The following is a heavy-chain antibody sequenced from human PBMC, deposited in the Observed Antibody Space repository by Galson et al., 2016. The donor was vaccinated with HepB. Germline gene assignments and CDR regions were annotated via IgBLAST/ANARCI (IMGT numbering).Heavy chain of an antibody. D-gene: IGHD5-18*01. J-gene: IGHJ2*01. Sequence: SLRLSCAASGFIFNNFGMHWVRQAPGKGLEWVAVISPDGSKIYYADSVKGRFTISRDNSKSTLFLQMNGLRADDTAMYYCAKVFRQYSYGYSGWYFDLWGRGTLVTVSS. CDR3: AKVFRQYSYGYSGWYFDL. CDR1: GFIFNNFG. V-gene: IGHV3-30*18. CDR2: ISPDGSKI.